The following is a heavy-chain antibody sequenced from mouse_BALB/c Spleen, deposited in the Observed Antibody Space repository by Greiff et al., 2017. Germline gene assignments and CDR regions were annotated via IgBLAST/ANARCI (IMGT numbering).Heavy chain of an antibody. Sequence: QVQLQQPGAELVKPGTSVKLSCKASGYNFTSYWINWVKLRPGQGLEWIGDIYPGSGSTNYNEKFKSKATLTVDPSSSTAYMQLSSLASEDSALYYCARGGYYGNYNAMDYWGQGTSVTVAS. CDR3: ARGGYYGNYNAMDY. CDR2: IYPGSGST. J-gene: IGHJ4*01. CDR1: GYNFTSYW. D-gene: IGHD2-1*01. V-gene: IGHV1-55*01.